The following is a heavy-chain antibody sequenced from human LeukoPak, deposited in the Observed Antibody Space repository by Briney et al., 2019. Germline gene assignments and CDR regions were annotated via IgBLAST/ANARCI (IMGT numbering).Heavy chain of an antibody. Sequence: SETLSLTCAVYGGSFSGYYWSWIRQPPGKGLEWIGEINHSGSTNYNPSLKSRVTISVDTPKNQFSLKLSSVTAADTAVYYCARRLGYSSSWFDPWGQGTLVTVSS. CDR1: GGSFSGYY. CDR3: ARRLGYSSSWFDP. CDR2: INHSGST. V-gene: IGHV4-34*01. J-gene: IGHJ5*02. D-gene: IGHD6-13*01.